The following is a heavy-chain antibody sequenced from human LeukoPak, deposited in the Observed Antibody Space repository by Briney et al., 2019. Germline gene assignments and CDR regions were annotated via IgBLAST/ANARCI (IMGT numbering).Heavy chain of an antibody. CDR2: IIPIFGTA. D-gene: IGHD3-22*01. J-gene: IGHJ3*02. V-gene: IGHV1-69*01. Sequence: SSVKVSCKASGGTFSSYAISWVRQAPGQGLEWMGGIIPIFGTANYAQKFQGRVTITADESTSTAYMELSSLKSEDTAVYYCARSPGDSSGYYYDDAFDIWRQGTMVTLSS. CDR1: GGTFSSYA. CDR3: ARSPGDSSGYYYDDAFDI.